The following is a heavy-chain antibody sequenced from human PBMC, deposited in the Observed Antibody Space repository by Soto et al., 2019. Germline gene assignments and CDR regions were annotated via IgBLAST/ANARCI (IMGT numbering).Heavy chain of an antibody. J-gene: IGHJ4*02. CDR3: AKHFHGSGSWPDF. D-gene: IGHD3-10*01. CDR1: GFTFINFA. Sequence: HPGGSLRLSCAASGFTFINFAMSWVRQAPGKGLEWISDISAGDDYTSYADSVKGRFIISRDNSKNTLYLQMNSLRADDTAVYFCAKHFHGSGSWPDFWGQGTLVTVSS. CDR2: ISAGDDYT. V-gene: IGHV3-23*01.